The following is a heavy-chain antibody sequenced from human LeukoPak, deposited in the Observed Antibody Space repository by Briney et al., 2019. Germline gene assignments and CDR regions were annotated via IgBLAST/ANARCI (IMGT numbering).Heavy chain of an antibody. Sequence: SETLSLTCTVSGGSISSGDYYWSWIRQPPGKGLEWIGYIYYSGSTYYNPSLKSRVTISVDTSKNQFSLKLSSVPAADTAVYYCARVVRGDYVWGSYRFDYWGQGTLVTVSS. J-gene: IGHJ4*02. CDR1: GGSISSGDYY. CDR3: ARVVRGDYVWGSYRFDY. V-gene: IGHV4-30-4*08. D-gene: IGHD3-16*02. CDR2: IYYSGST.